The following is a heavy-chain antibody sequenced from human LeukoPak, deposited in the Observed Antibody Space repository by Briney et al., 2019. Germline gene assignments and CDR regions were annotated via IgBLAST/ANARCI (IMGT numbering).Heavy chain of an antibody. CDR1: GFTFSSYS. V-gene: IGHV3-21*01. Sequence: NPGGSLRLSCAASGFTFSSYSMNWVRQAPGKGLEWVSSISSSSSYIYYADSVKGRFTISRDNAKNSLYLQTNSLRAEDTAVYYCARESDSSGYFSYYMDVWGKGTTVTVSS. CDR2: ISSSSSYI. CDR3: ARESDSSGYFSYYMDV. J-gene: IGHJ6*03. D-gene: IGHD3-22*01.